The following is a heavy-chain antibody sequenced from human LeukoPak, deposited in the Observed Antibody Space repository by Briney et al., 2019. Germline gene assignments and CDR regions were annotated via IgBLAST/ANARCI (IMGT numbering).Heavy chain of an antibody. CDR2: ISYDGSNK. J-gene: IGHJ4*02. V-gene: IGHV3-30-3*01. D-gene: IGHD3-16*01. CDR1: GFTFSSYA. CDR3: ATDLPHTSGSFDY. Sequence: PGGSLRLSCAASGFTFSSYAMHWVRQAPGKGLEWVAVISYDGSNKYYADSVKGRFTISRDNSKNTLYLQMNSLRAEDMAVYYCATDLPHTSGSFDYWGQGTLVTVSS.